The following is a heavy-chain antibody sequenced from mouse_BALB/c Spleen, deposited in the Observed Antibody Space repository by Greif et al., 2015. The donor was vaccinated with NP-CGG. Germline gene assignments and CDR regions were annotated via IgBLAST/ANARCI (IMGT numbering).Heavy chain of an antibody. CDR1: GFTFNTYA. Sequence: VQLKESGGGLVQPKGSLKLSCAASGFTFNTYAMNWVRQAPGQGLERVARIRSKSNNYATYYADSVKDRFTISRDDSQSMLYLQMNNLKTEDTAMYYCVVYGNYAMDYWGQGASVTVSS. V-gene: IGHV10-1*02. CDR2: IRSKSNNYAT. CDR3: VVYGNYAMDY. D-gene: IGHD2-10*02. J-gene: IGHJ4*01.